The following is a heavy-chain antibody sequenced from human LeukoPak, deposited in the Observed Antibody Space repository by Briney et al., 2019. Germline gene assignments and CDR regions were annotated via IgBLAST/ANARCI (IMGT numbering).Heavy chain of an antibody. CDR1: GGSISSYY. J-gene: IGHJ4*02. Sequence: SETLSLTCTVSGGSISSYYWSWIRQPPGKGLEWIGYIYYSGSTNYNPSLKSRVTISLDTSKNQFSLKLTSVPAADTAVYYCARGVPEYYDFWSGYSYYFDYWGQGTLVTVSS. V-gene: IGHV4-59*13. D-gene: IGHD3-3*01. CDR3: ARGVPEYYDFWSGYSYYFDY. CDR2: IYYSGST.